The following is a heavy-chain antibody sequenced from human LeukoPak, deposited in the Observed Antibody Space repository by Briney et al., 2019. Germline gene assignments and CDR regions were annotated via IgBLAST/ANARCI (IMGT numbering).Heavy chain of an antibody. J-gene: IGHJ4*02. V-gene: IGHV3-30*02. CDR2: IRYDGSNK. D-gene: IGHD3-3*01. Sequence: GGSLRLSCAASGFTFSSYGLHWVRQAPGKGLEWVAFIRYDGSNKYYADSVKGRFTISRDNSKNTLYLQMNSLRAEDTAVYYCAKDSNYDFWSGYSFDYWGQGTLVTVSS. CDR3: AKDSNYDFWSGYSFDY. CDR1: GFTFSSYG.